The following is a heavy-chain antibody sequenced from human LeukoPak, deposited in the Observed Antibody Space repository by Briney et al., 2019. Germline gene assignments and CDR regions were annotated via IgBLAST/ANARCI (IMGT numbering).Heavy chain of an antibody. V-gene: IGHV1-69*13. J-gene: IGHJ3*02. D-gene: IGHD5-18*01. Sequence: EASVKVSCEAPGGTFSSYAISWVRQAPGQGLEWMGGIIPIFGTANYAQKFQGRVTITADESTSTAYMELSSLRSEDTAVYYCARRGGYSYGNAFDIWGQGTMVTVSS. CDR1: GGTFSSYA. CDR3: ARRGGYSYGNAFDI. CDR2: IIPIFGTA.